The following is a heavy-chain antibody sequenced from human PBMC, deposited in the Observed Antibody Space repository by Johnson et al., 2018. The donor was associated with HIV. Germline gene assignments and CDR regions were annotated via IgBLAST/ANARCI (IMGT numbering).Heavy chain of an antibody. J-gene: IGHJ3*02. D-gene: IGHD2-2*03. CDR1: GFTVSSNY. CDR3: ARATGSWMDAFDI. CDR2: ISYDGSNK. Sequence: QEQLVESGGGLIQPGGSLRLSCVVSGFTVSSNYISWVRQAPGKGLEWVAVISYDGSNKYYADSVKGRFTISRDNSKNTLYLQMNSLRAEDTAVYYCARATGSWMDAFDIWGQGTMVTVSS. V-gene: IGHV3-30*03.